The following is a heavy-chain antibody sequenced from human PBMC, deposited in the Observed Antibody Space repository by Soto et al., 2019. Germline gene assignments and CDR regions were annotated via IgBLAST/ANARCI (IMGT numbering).Heavy chain of an antibody. CDR1: GFTFGDSY. V-gene: IGHV3-11*06. Sequence: GGSLRLSCAGPGFTFGDSYMSWIRQAPGKGLEWLSYISPGSRHPAYADSVKGRFTISRDNAKRSLYLQMMSLTAEDTAIYYCVRGGGGGLFDPWGQGTMVTVSS. CDR2: ISPGSRHP. D-gene: IGHD2-15*01. J-gene: IGHJ5*02. CDR3: VRGGGGGLFDP.